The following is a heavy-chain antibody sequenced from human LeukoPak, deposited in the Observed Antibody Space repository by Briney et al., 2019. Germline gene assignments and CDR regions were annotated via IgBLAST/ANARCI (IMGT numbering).Heavy chain of an antibody. V-gene: IGHV4-39*01. J-gene: IGHJ6*02. Sequence: PSETLSLTCTVSGGSISSSSYYWGWIRQPPGEGLEWIGSIYYSGSTYYNPSLKSRVTISVDTSKNQFSLKLSSVTAADTAVYYCESYYYYYGMDVWGQGTTVTVSS. CDR2: IYYSGST. CDR3: ESYYYYYGMDV. CDR1: GGSISSSSYY.